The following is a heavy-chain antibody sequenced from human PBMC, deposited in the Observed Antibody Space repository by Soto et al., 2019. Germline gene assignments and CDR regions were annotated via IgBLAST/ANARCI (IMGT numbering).Heavy chain of an antibody. V-gene: IGHV1-69*02. J-gene: IGHJ3*01. CDR1: GGTFNTYT. CDR2: IIPMVTVT. D-gene: IGHD2-2*01. CDR3: SIGSWSAETFDV. Sequence: QVHLIQSGAEVKKPGSSVKVSCKAAGGTFNTYTLIWVRQAPGHGLEWMGRIIPMVTVTNSAQKFQGRLTLTAAKSTGTAFMELTSLRSDDTAVSYCSIGSWSAETFDVWGQGTMVTVSS.